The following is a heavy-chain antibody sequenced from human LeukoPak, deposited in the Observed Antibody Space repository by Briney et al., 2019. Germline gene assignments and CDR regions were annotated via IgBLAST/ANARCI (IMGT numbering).Heavy chain of an antibody. V-gene: IGHV5-51*01. CDR2: IYPGDSDT. J-gene: IGHJ6*04. CDR3: ARSGYDYFYYYAMDI. CDR1: GSRFSSYW. D-gene: IGHD5-12*01. Sequence: GASLKISCKGSGSRFSSYWIGWVRQLPGKGLEWMGIIYPGDSDTTYSPSFQGQVTISADKSISTAYLQWSSLEASDTAMYFCARSGYDYFYYYAMDIWGKGSTVTVSS.